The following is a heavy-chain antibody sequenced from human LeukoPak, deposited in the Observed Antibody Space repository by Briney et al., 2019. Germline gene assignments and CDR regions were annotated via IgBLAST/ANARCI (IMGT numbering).Heavy chain of an antibody. D-gene: IGHD2-2*01. CDR2: IYHSGST. V-gene: IGHV4-30-2*01. Sequence: SETLSLTCTVSGGSISSGGYYWSWIRQPPGKGLEWIGYIYHSGSTYYNPSLKSRVTISVDRSKNQFSLKLSSVTAADTAVYYCAGSSTGRGWYYYYYMDVWGKGTTVTVSS. CDR3: AGSSTGRGWYYYYYMDV. CDR1: GGSISSGGYY. J-gene: IGHJ6*03.